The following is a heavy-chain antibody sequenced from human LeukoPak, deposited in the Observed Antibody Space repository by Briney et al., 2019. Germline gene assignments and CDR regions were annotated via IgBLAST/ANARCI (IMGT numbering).Heavy chain of an antibody. CDR3: ARDPLYYYYMDV. CDR2: INPNSGGT. Sequence: ASVTVSCKASGYTFTGYYMHWVRQAPGQGLEWMGWINPNSGGTNYAQKFQGRVTMTRDTSISTAYMELSRLRSDDTAVYYCARDPLYYYYMDVWGKGTTVTVSS. V-gene: IGHV1-2*02. J-gene: IGHJ6*03. CDR1: GYTFTGYY.